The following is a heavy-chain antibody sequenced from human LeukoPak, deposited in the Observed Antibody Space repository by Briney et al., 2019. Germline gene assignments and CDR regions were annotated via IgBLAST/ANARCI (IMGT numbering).Heavy chain of an antibody. D-gene: IGHD3-22*01. V-gene: IGHV4-39*01. CDR1: GGSISSSSYY. Sequence: SETLSLTCTVPGGSISSSSYYWGWIRQPPGKGLEWIGSIYYTGYTYYNPSLQSRVTISVDTSKNQFSLKLSSVTAADTAVYYCARAARPYDSSGYFRYWGQGTLVTVSS. CDR2: IYYTGYT. J-gene: IGHJ4*02. CDR3: ARAARPYDSSGYFRY.